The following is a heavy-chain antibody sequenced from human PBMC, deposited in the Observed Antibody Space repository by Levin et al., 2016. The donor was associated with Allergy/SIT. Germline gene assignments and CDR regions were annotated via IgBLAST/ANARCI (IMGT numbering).Heavy chain of an antibody. CDR2: SITVGAP. D-gene: IGHD6-19*01. CDR1: GGSVSSGSYY. V-gene: IGHV4-61*01. Sequence: SETLSLTCTVSGGSVSSGSYYWSWIRQPQGRDWSGLGISITVGAPTTTPPSRVEVTISVDTSKNQFSLKLSSVTAADTAVYYCARFGPSSGWYRISRGYDAFDIWGQGTMVTVSS. CDR3: ARFGPSSGWYRISRGYDAFDI. J-gene: IGHJ3*02.